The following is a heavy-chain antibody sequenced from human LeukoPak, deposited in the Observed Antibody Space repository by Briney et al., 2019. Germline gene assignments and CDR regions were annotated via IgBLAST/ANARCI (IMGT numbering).Heavy chain of an antibody. CDR2: ISSSGSTI. Sequence: PGGSLRLSCAASGFIFSSYEMNWVRQAPGKGLEWVSYISSSGSTIYYADSVKGRFTISRDNAKNSLYLQTNSLRAEDTAVYYCAELGITMIGGVWGKGTTVTISS. V-gene: IGHV3-48*03. D-gene: IGHD3-10*02. CDR1: GFIFSSYE. J-gene: IGHJ6*04. CDR3: AELGITMIGGV.